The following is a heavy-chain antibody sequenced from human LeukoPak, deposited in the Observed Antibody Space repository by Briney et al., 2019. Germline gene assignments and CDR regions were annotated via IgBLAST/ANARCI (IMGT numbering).Heavy chain of an antibody. CDR1: GGSISSSSYY. J-gene: IGHJ6*03. D-gene: IGHD1-26*01. Sequence: SETLSLTCTVSGGSISSSSYYWGWIRQPPGKGLEWIGSIYYSGSTYYNPSLKSRATISVDTSKNQFSLKLSSVTAADTAVYYCARTSGSYVNYYYYMDVWGKGTTVTVSS. CDR2: IYYSGST. V-gene: IGHV4-39*07. CDR3: ARTSGSYVNYYYYMDV.